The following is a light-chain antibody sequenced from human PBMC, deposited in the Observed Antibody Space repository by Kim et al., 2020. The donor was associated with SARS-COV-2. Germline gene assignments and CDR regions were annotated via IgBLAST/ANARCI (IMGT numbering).Light chain of an antibody. CDR3: QQYNSYRS. Sequence: DIQMTQSPSTLSASVGDRVTITCRASQTIRSWLAWYQQKPGKAPKLLIYRASSLESGVPSRFSGSGSGTEFTLTNSSLQPEDFATYYCQQYNSYRSFGGGTKVDIK. V-gene: IGKV1-5*03. CDR2: RAS. J-gene: IGKJ4*01. CDR1: QTIRSW.